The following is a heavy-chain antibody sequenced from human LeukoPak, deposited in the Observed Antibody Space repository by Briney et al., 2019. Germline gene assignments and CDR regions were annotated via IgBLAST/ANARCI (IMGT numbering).Heavy chain of an antibody. CDR3: VSFYETY. V-gene: IGHV3-74*01. D-gene: IGHD2/OR15-2a*01. Sequence: PGGSLRLSCAASGNYWMHWVRQASGKGLVWVSHINSDGGWTSYADSVKGRFTISKDNAKNTVYLQMNSLRAEDTAVYYCVSFYETYWGRGTLVTVSS. CDR1: GNYW. J-gene: IGHJ4*02. CDR2: INSDGGWT.